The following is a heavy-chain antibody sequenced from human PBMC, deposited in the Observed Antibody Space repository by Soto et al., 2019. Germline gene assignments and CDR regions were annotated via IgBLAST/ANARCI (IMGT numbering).Heavy chain of an antibody. Sequence: GGSLRLSCAASGFTFSSYAMSWVRQAPGKGLEWVSAISGSGGSTYYADSVRGRFTISRDNSKNTLYLQMNSLRAEDTAVYYCAKGNDYVWGSYRSTFDYWGQGTLVTVSS. V-gene: IGHV3-23*01. CDR1: GFTFSSYA. D-gene: IGHD3-16*02. CDR2: ISGSGGST. CDR3: AKGNDYVWGSYRSTFDY. J-gene: IGHJ4*02.